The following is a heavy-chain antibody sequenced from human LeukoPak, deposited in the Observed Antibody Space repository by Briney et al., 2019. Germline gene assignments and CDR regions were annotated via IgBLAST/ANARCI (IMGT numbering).Heavy chain of an antibody. D-gene: IGHD2/OR15-2a*01. CDR3: ARDWFHAIDY. Sequence: GGSLRLSCAASGFTVSSSYMSWVRQAPGKGLEWVSVIYSSGTTYDADSVKGRFTISRDNSKNTLYLQLSSLRAEDTAVYYCARDWFHAIDYWGQGTLVTVSS. J-gene: IGHJ4*02. V-gene: IGHV3-66*01. CDR2: IYSSGTT. CDR1: GFTVSSSY.